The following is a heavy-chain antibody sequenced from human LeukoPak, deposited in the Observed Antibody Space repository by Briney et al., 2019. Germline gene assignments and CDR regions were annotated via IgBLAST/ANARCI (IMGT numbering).Heavy chain of an antibody. CDR2: IYYTGNT. V-gene: IGHV4-59*01. CDR3: ARLRRYYDSSGYYTNIDY. D-gene: IGHD3-22*01. CDR1: GGSISSYY. Sequence: SETLSLTCTVSGGSISSYYWSWLRQPPGKGLEWIGYIYYTGNTNYNPSLKSRVTISVDTSKNQFSLNLSSVTAADTAVYYCARLRRYYDSSGYYTNIDYWGQGTLVTVSS. J-gene: IGHJ4*02.